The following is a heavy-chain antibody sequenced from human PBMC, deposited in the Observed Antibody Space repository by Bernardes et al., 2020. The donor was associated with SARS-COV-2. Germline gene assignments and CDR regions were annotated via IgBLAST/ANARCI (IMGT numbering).Heavy chain of an antibody. Sequence: ASVKVSCKASGFTLTKYALNWVRQAPGQGLEWMGWTNTNTGNPTYAQGLTGRFVFSLDTSVSTAYLQISSLKAEDTGVYYCARRTYSSGWYEDGAFDIWGQGTMVTVSS. D-gene: IGHD6-19*01. CDR3: ARRTYSSGWYEDGAFDI. J-gene: IGHJ3*02. V-gene: IGHV7-4-1*02. CDR1: GFTLTKYA. CDR2: TNTNTGNP.